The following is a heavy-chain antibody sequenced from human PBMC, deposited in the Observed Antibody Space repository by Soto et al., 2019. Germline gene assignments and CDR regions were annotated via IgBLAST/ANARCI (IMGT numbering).Heavy chain of an antibody. CDR3: AAGPFTYYYDSSGYPY. CDR1: GYTFTSYG. V-gene: IGHV1-58*02. Sequence: GASVKVSCKASGYTFTSYGISWVRQAPGQGLEWIGWIVVGSGNTNYAQKFQERVTITRDMSTSTAYMELSSLRSEDTAVYYCAAGPFTYYYDSSGYPYWGQGTLVTVSS. D-gene: IGHD3-22*01. CDR2: IVVGSGNT. J-gene: IGHJ4*02.